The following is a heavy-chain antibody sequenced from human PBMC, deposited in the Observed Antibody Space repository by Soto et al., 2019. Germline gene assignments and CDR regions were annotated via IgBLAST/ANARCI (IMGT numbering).Heavy chain of an antibody. CDR2: ISARGDRT. D-gene: IGHD5-12*01. CDR1: GFTLTNYA. J-gene: IGHJ3*01. V-gene: IGHV3-23*01. Sequence: EVQLLVSGGGSVQPGGSLRLSCAVSGFTLTNYAMSWVRQAPGKGLEWVSQISARGDRTYYADSVKSRFTISKDSSKNTLFLQMNSLRGEDSAVYYCEGSWTWGQGTMVTVSS. CDR3: EGSWT.